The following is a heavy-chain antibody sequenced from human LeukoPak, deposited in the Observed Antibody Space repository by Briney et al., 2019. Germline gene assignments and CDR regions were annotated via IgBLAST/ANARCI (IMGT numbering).Heavy chain of an antibody. Sequence: SETLSLTCAVSGYSISSGYYWGWIRPPPGKGLEWIGSIYHSGSTYYNPSLKSRVTISVDTSKNQFSLKLSSVTAADTAVYYCARDGKLRYFYLLELGEFWDIWGQGTMVTVSS. CDR1: GYSISSGYY. CDR2: IYHSGST. V-gene: IGHV4-38-2*02. CDR3: ARDGKLRYFYLLELGEFWDI. D-gene: IGHD3-9*01. J-gene: IGHJ3*02.